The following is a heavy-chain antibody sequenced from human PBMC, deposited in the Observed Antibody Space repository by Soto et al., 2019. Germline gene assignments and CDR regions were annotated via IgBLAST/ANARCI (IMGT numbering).Heavy chain of an antibody. CDR3: VRDAPSHQSIFDL. J-gene: IGHJ4*02. D-gene: IGHD2-2*01. V-gene: IGHV1-2*02. Sequence: ASVKVSFKASGYIFSANYIHWVRQAPGQGLGWMGWINLNDGGTNSPRKFQGRLTMTRDKSITTVYMELSRLRSDDTAVYFCVRDAPSHQSIFDLWGPGTLVTVSS. CDR1: GYIFSANY. CDR2: INLNDGGT.